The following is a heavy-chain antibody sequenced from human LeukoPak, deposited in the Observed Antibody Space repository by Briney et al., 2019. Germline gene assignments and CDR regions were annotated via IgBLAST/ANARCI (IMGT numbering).Heavy chain of an antibody. CDR2: FDPEDGET. V-gene: IGHV1-24*01. CDR3: ATGVQDIALQPFDY. D-gene: IGHD2-15*01. J-gene: IGHJ4*02. Sequence: ASVKVSCKVSGYTLTELSMHWVRQAPGKGLEWMGGFDPEDGETIYAQKFQGRVTMTEDTSTDTAYMELSSLRPEDTAVYYCATGVQDIALQPFDYWGQGTLVTVSS. CDR1: GYTLTELS.